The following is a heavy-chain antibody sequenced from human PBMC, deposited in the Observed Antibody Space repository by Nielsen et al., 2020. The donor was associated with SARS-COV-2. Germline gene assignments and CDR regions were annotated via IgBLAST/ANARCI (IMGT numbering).Heavy chain of an antibody. CDR3: ARGHSSPSWYYYMDV. CDR2: IYYSGST. CDR1: GGSLSSYY. Sequence: SETLSLTCTVSGGSLSSYYWSWIRQPPGKGLEWIGYIYYSGSTNYNPSLKSRVTISVDTSKNQFSLKLSSVTAADTAVYYCARGHSSPSWYYYMDVWGKGTTVTVSS. V-gene: IGHV4-59*01. D-gene: IGHD6-13*01. J-gene: IGHJ6*03.